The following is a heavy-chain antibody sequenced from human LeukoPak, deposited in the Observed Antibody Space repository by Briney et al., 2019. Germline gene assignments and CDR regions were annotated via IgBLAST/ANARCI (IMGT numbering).Heavy chain of an antibody. CDR3: AKDHWVGPTSHYYYYMDV. CDR2: LSDSGGAT. CDR1: GFAFSSYA. V-gene: IGHV3-23*01. D-gene: IGHD1-26*01. Sequence: GGSLRLSRAASGFAFSSYAMSWVRQAPGKGLEWVSALSDSGGATYYADSVKGRFTISRDNSKNTLFLQVNSLRAEDTAVYYCAKDHWVGPTSHYYYYMDVWGKGTTVTVSS. J-gene: IGHJ6*03.